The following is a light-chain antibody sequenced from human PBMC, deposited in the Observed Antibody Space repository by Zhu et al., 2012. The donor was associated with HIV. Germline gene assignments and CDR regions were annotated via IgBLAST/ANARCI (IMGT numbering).Light chain of an antibody. CDR2: GAS. J-gene: IGKJ4*01. V-gene: IGKV3-20*01. CDR3: QQYVSSPLT. Sequence: EIVLTQSPGTLSLSPGKRATLSCRASQSVSSSYLAWYQQKPGQAPRLLIYGASSRATGIPDRFSGSGSGTDFTLTISGLEPEDFAVYYCQQYVSSPLTFGGGTKVEIK. CDR1: QSVSSSY.